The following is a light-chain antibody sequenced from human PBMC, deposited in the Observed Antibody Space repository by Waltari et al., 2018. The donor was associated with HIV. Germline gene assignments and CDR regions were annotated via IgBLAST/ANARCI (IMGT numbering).Light chain of an antibody. CDR1: SSDVGAYNL. CDR3: CSYTGTGVV. V-gene: IGLV2-23*02. J-gene: IGLJ2*01. CDR2: EVT. Sequence: QSALTQPASVSGSPGPSLTISCTGTSSDVGAYNLVSWYQQHAGKAPKLMIFEVTPRPSGVSDRFSGSRSGNTASLTISGLQADDEGDYYCCSYTGTGVVFGGGTKLTVL.